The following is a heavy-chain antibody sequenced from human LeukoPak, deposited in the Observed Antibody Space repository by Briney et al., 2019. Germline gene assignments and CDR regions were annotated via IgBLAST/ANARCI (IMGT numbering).Heavy chain of an antibody. CDR1: GFTFSSYS. Sequence: GGSLRLSCAASGFTFSSYSMNWVRQAPGKGLEWVSSISSSSSYIYYADSVKGRFTISRDNAKNSLYLQMNGLRAEDTAVYYCARGGSSGSFDYWGQGTLVTVSS. V-gene: IGHV3-21*01. J-gene: IGHJ4*02. CDR3: ARGGSSGSFDY. D-gene: IGHD6-6*01. CDR2: ISSSSSYI.